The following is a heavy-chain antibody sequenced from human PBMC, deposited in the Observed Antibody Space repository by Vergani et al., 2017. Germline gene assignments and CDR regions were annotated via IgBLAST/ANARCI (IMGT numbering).Heavy chain of an antibody. CDR2: IIPIFGTA. D-gene: IGHD2/OR15-2a*01. CDR3: AKDRTPQGLQYGPPDY. Sequence: QVQLVQSGAEVKKPGSSVKVSCKASGGTFSSYAISWVRQAPGQGLEWMGGIIPIFGTANYAQKFQGRVTITADKSTSTAYMELSSLRSEDTAVYYCAKDRTPQGLQYGPPDYWGQGTLVTVSS. J-gene: IGHJ4*02. CDR1: GGTFSSYA. V-gene: IGHV1-69*06.